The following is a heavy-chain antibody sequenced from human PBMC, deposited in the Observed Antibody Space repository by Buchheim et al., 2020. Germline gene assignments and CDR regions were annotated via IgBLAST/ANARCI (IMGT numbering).Heavy chain of an antibody. CDR1: GFTFSSYA. D-gene: IGHD6-13*01. CDR2: ISGSGGST. V-gene: IGHV3-23*01. Sequence: EVQLLESGGGLVQPGGSLRLSCAASGFTFSSYAMSWVRQAPGKGLEWVTAISGSGGSTYYADSVKGRFTIPRDNSKNTLYLQMNSLRAEDTAVYYCAKRGRNIAAAGRRDWFDPWGQGTL. CDR3: AKRGRNIAAAGRRDWFDP. J-gene: IGHJ5*02.